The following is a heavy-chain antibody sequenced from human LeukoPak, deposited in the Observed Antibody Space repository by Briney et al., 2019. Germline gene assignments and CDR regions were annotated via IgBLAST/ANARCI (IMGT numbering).Heavy chain of an antibody. CDR3: ARDDGSYDFWSAYYTGELVYFDY. D-gene: IGHD3-3*01. J-gene: IGHJ4*02. CDR1: GFTFRSYW. Sequence: PGGSLRLSCAASGFTFRSYWMTWVRQAPGKGLEWVANIKHDGSEKYYVDSVKGRFTISRDNAKNSLYLQMNSLRAEDTAVYYCARDDGSYDFWSAYYTGELVYFDYWGQGTLVTVSS. V-gene: IGHV3-7*01. CDR2: IKHDGSEK.